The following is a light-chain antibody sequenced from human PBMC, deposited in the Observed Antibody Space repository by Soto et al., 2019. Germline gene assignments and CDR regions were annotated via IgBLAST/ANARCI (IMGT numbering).Light chain of an antibody. CDR2: AAS. J-gene: IGKJ5*01. CDR1: QVISTS. V-gene: IGKV1-9*01. CDR3: QQYGSSPLIT. Sequence: GESVTITCRASQVISTSLAWYQVKPGKAPKLLIYAASTLESGVPSRFSATGSGTDFTLTISRLEPEDFAVYHCQQYGSSPLITFGQGTRLEIK.